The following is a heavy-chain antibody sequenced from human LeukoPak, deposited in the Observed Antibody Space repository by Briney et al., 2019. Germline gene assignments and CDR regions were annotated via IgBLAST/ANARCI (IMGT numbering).Heavy chain of an antibody. CDR1: GYTFTSYD. CDR2: MNPNNGNT. Sequence: ASVKVSCKASGYTFTSYDINWVRRAPGQGLEWLGWMNPNNGNTGYAQKFQGRVTMTRGTSIGTAYMELNTLTSDDTAAYYCARGFNYYGLDVWGRGTTVTVSS. CDR3: ARGFNYYGLDV. V-gene: IGHV1-8*01. J-gene: IGHJ6*02.